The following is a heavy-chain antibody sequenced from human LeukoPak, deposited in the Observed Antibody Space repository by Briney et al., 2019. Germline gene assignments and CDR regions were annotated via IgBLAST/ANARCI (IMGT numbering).Heavy chain of an antibody. V-gene: IGHV4-39*07. J-gene: IGHJ4*02. CDR3: ASSSGYYPDFDY. D-gene: IGHD3-22*01. CDR1: GGSISSSSYY. Sequence: SETLSLTCTVSGGSISSSSYYWGWIRQPPGKGLEWIGSIYYSGSTYYNPSLKSRVTISVDTSKNQFSLKLSSVTAADTAMYYCASSSGYYPDFDYWGQGTLVTVSS. CDR2: IYYSGST.